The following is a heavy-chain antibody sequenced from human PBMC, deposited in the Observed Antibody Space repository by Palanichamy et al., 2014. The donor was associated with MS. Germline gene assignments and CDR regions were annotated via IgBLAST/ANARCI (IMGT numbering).Heavy chain of an antibody. D-gene: IGHD6-6*01. CDR3: ARERYSSSPGYMDV. CDR1: GFTFSSYA. CDR2: ISYDGSNK. V-gene: IGHV3-30-3*01. Sequence: QVQLVESGGGVVQPGRSLRLSCAASGFTFSSYAMHWVRQAPGKGLEWVAVISYDGSNKYYADSVKGRFTISRDNSKNTLYLQMNSLRAEDTAVYYCARERYSSSPGYMDVWGKGTTVTVSS. J-gene: IGHJ6*03.